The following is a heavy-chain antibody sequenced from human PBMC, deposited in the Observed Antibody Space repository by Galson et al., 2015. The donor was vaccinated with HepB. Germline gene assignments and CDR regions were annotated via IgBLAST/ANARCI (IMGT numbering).Heavy chain of an antibody. D-gene: IGHD3-10*01. CDR2: IYYSGTT. V-gene: IGHV4-59*01. Sequence: LSLTCAVSGGSTSSYYWSWIRQPPGKGLEWIGYIYYSGTTSYNPSLKSRVTMSLDTSKNQFSLKLTSVTAADTAVYYCARDGPYGFDYWGQGILVTVSS. CDR1: GGSTSSYY. CDR3: ARDGPYGFDY. J-gene: IGHJ4*02.